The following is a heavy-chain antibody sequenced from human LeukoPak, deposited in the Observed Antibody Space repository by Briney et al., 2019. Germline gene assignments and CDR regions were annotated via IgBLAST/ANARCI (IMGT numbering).Heavy chain of an antibody. CDR3: ARGSGPDY. Sequence: SETLSLTCAVYGGSFSGYYWSWIRQPPGKGLEWIGEINHSGSTNYNPSLKSRVTISVDTSKNQFSLKLSSVTAADTAVYYCARGSGPDYWGQGTLVTFSS. CDR2: INHSGST. CDR1: GGSFSGYY. D-gene: IGHD3-10*01. V-gene: IGHV4-34*01. J-gene: IGHJ4*02.